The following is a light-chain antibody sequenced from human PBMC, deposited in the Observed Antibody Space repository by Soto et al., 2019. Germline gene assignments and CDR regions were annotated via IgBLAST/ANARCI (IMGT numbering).Light chain of an antibody. CDR3: QQSYSTPRT. CDR1: QSISSY. J-gene: IGKJ1*01. CDR2: AAS. V-gene: IGKV1-39*01. Sequence: DIQMTQSPPSLSASVGDRVTITCRASQSISSYLNWYQQKPGKAPTLLIYAASSLQSGVPSRFSGSGSGTDFTPTISSLQHEDFATYYCQQSYSTPRTFGQGTKVDIK.